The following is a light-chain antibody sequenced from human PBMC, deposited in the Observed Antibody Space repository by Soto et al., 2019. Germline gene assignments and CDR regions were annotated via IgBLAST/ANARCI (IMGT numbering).Light chain of an antibody. V-gene: IGKV4-1*01. Sequence: DIVMTQSPDSLAVSLGERATINCKSSRSVLYSSNNKNYLAWYQQQPGQPPKLLIYWASIRESGVHDRFSGSGSGTDFTLTISSLQAEDVAVYYCQQYYTTPLTFGGGTKVEIK. J-gene: IGKJ4*01. CDR2: WAS. CDR3: QQYYTTPLT. CDR1: RSVLYSSNNKNY.